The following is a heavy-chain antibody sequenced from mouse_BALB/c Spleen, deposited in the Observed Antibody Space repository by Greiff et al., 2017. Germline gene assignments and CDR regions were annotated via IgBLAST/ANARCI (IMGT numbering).Heavy chain of an antibody. CDR2: ISTYYGDA. J-gene: IGHJ3*01. CDR3: ASPDYDMTY. D-gene: IGHD2-4*01. Sequence: QVHVKQSGAELVRPGVSVKISCKGSGYTFTDYAMHWVKQSHAKSLEWIGVISTYYGDASYNQKFKGKATMTVDKSSSTAYMELARLTSEDSAIYYCASPDYDMTYWGQGTLVTVSA. CDR1: GYTFTDYA. V-gene: IGHV1S137*01.